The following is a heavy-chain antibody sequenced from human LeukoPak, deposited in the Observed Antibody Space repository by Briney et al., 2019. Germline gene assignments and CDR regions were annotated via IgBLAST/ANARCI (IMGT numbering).Heavy chain of an antibody. D-gene: IGHD6-25*01. CDR1: GFTFTTYG. CDR3: AKAARLGPSHFDY. Sequence: GGSLRLSCAASGFTFTTYGTHWVRQAPGKGLEWVAVIWFDGNNKFYADSVKGRFTVSRDNSKNTLYLHMNSLRGEDTAVYYCAKAARLGPSHFDYWGRGTLVTVSS. CDR2: IWFDGNNK. V-gene: IGHV3-33*06. J-gene: IGHJ4*02.